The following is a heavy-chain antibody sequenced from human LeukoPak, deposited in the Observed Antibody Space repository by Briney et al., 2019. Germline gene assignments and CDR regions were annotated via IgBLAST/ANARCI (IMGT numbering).Heavy chain of an antibody. CDR1: GDSVSSNSAS. CDR3: ARESEYCSSTICQGFDY. D-gene: IGHD2-2*01. Sequence: SQTLSLTCAISGDSVSSNSASWHWIRQSPSRGLEWLGRTYYRSKWYNDYAVSVKSRITINPDTSKNQFSLQLNSVTPEDTAVYYCARESEYCSSTICQGFDYWGQGTLVTVSS. J-gene: IGHJ4*02. V-gene: IGHV6-1*01. CDR2: TYYRSKWYN.